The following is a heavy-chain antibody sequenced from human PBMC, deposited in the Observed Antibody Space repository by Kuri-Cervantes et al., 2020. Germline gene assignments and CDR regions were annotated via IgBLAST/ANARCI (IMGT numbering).Heavy chain of an antibody. CDR2: IWYDGSNK. V-gene: IGHV3-30*02. CDR1: GFTFRSYA. CDR3: AKDLYDYVWGSYRSVAFDI. Sequence: GGSLRLSWAASGFTFRSYAMSWVRQAPGKGLEWVAVIWYDGSNKYYAASVSGRFTISRDNSKNTLYLQMNSLSAEDTAVYYCAKDLYDYVWGSYRSVAFDIWGHETMVTVSS. D-gene: IGHD3-16*02. J-gene: IGHJ3*02.